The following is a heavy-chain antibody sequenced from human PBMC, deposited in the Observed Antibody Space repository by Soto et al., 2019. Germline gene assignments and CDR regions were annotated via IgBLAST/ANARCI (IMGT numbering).Heavy chain of an antibody. J-gene: IGHJ4*02. V-gene: IGHV4-39*07. CDR3: ARRYCGNFDY. CDR2: ISYSGST. CDR1: GVSIISDSYY. D-gene: IGHD2-21*01. Sequence: SETLSLTCTVTGVSIISDSYYWGWIRQSPEKGLEWIASISYSGSTYYNPTLKSRLIISVDTSKSQFSLKLTSVTAADTAVYYCARRYCGNFDYWGQGTLVT.